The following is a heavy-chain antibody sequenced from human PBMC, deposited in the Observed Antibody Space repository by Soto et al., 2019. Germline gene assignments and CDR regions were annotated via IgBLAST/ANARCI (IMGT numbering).Heavy chain of an antibody. CDR2: INANNGGA. CDR3: AREGGSETLQPSYNWFDT. J-gene: IGHJ5*02. D-gene: IGHD6-25*01. Sequence: VSWEDSGYAFPDNYIHWVRQDPGQGLEFMGWINANNGGAGSAQQFQGRVTVTRDTSITTVYMELSNLRSDDTAVYYCAREGGSETLQPSYNWFDTWGQGNLVTVS. CDR1: GYAFPDNY. V-gene: IGHV1-2*02.